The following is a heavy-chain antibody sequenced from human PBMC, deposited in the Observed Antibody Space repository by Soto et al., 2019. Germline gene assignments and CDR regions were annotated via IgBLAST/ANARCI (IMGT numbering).Heavy chain of an antibody. CDR2: IKSKTDGGTT. D-gene: IGHD6-19*01. Sequence: GGSLRLSCAASGFTFSSYAMSWVRQAPGKGLEWVGRIKSKTDGGTTDYAAPVKGRFTISRDDSKNTLYLQMNNLKTEDTAVYYCTTDIEYSSGPGAFDIWGQGTMVTVSS. CDR3: TTDIEYSSGPGAFDI. J-gene: IGHJ3*02. CDR1: GFTFSSYA. V-gene: IGHV3-15*01.